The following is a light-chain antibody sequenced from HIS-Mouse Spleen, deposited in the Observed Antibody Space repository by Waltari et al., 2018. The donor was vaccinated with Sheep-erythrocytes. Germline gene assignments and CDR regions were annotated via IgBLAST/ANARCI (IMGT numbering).Light chain of an antibody. J-gene: IGKJ4*01. CDR1: QSVLYSSNNKNY. V-gene: IGKV4-1*01. Sequence: DIVMTQSPDSLAVSLGERATINCKSSQSVLYSSNNKNYLAWYQQKPGQPPKLIIFWASTRESCVPDRFSGRGSGTDFTVTISSLQAEDVAVYYCQQYYSTLTFGGGTKVEIK. CDR2: WAS. CDR3: QQYYSTLT.